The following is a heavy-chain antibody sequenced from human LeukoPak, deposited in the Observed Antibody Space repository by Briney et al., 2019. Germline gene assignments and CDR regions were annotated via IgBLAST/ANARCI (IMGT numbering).Heavy chain of an antibody. J-gene: IGHJ3*02. V-gene: IGHV3-33*01. CDR3: AREGDYGDYFPAFDI. CDR2: IWYDGSNK. CDR1: GFTFSGYG. D-gene: IGHD4-17*01. Sequence: HPGRSLRLSCAASGFTFSGYGMHWVRQAPGKGLEWVAVIWYDGSNKYYADSVKGRFTISRDNSKNTLYLQMNSLRAEDTAVYYCAREGDYGDYFPAFDIWGQGTMVTVSS.